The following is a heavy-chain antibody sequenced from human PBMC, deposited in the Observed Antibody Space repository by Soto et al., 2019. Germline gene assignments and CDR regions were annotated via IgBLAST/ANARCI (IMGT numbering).Heavy chain of an antibody. CDR2: ISYDGSNK. CDR3: AKPRIAGPGSPDYYFGSDV. CDR1: GFTFSSYG. D-gene: IGHD6-13*01. Sequence: PGGSLRLSCAASGFTFSSYGMHWVRQAPGKGLEWVAVISYDGSNKYYADSVKGRFTISRENSKNTLYLQMNSLRAEDTAVYYCAKPRIAGPGSPDYYFGSDVWSKGTAVTVPS. J-gene: IGHJ6*04. V-gene: IGHV3-30*18.